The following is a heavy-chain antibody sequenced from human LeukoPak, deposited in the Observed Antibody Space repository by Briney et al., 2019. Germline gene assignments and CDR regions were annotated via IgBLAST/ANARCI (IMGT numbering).Heavy chain of an antibody. CDR3: TRDLMDYDVSTGLHHYYMDV. CDR1: GFTFSTYS. V-gene: IGHV3-21*01. Sequence: IPGGSLRLSCAASGFTFSTYSMNWVRQAPGKGLEWVSSISSSSSYIYYADSMKGRFTISRDNAKNTLYPQMNTLRVEDTAVYYCTRDLMDYDVSTGLHHYYMDVWGQGTTVTVSS. J-gene: IGHJ6*02. D-gene: IGHD3-9*01. CDR2: ISSSSSYI.